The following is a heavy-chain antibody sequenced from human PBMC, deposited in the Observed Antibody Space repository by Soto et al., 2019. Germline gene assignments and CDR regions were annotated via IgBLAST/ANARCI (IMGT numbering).Heavy chain of an antibody. D-gene: IGHD1-26*01. Sequence: QVKLVQSGAEVKKPGASVKVSCKASGYTFTSYGISWVRQAPGQGREWMGWISGYNGNTKYAQKLQGRVTMTTDTSTSTDYMELRSLRSDNTAVYYCARDLGGEIVDYWGQGTLVTVAS. CDR1: GYTFTSYG. CDR3: ARDLGGEIVDY. CDR2: ISGYNGNT. J-gene: IGHJ4*02. V-gene: IGHV1-18*01.